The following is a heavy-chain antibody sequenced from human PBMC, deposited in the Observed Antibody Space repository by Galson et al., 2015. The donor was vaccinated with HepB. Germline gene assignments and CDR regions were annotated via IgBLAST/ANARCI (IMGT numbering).Heavy chain of an antibody. CDR3: ATGYYYGSGDGWMMIRAFDI. CDR2: FDPEDGET. CDR1: GYTLTELS. D-gene: IGHD3-10*01. V-gene: IGHV1-24*01. J-gene: IGHJ3*02. Sequence: SVKVSCKVSGYTLTELSMHWVRQAPGKGLEWMGGFDPEDGETIYAQKFQGRVTMTEDTSTDTAYMELSSLRSEDTAVYYCATGYYYGSGDGWMMIRAFDIWGQGTMVTVSS.